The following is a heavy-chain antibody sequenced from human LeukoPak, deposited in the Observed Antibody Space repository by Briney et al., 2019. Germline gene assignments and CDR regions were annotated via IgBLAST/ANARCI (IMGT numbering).Heavy chain of an antibody. D-gene: IGHD1-7*01. CDR1: GLSFSYYR. CDR3: ARSLGYWDYLNWFDP. CDR2: IKPDGSEK. J-gene: IGHJ5*02. Sequence: GGSLRLSCAASGLSFSYYRMSWVRQAPGKGVEGVPHIKPDGSEKYSVDSVEGRFTISRDDAKKSLYLQMNSLRAEDTAVYYCARSLGYWDYLNWFDPLGQGPLVTVSA. V-gene: IGHV3-7*01.